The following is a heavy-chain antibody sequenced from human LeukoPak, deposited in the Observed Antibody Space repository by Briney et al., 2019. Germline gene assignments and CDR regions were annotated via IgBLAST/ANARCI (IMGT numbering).Heavy chain of an antibody. J-gene: IGHJ4*02. CDR2: IIPIFGTA. CDR3: AREKSLGDFWSGYSEY. D-gene: IGHD3-3*01. CDR1: GGTFSSYA. Sequence: GASVKVSCKASGGTFSSYAISVVRQAPGQGLEWMGGIIPIFGTANYAQKFQGRVTITADESTSTAYMELSSLRSEDTAVYYCAREKSLGDFWSGYSEYWGQGTMVTVSS. V-gene: IGHV1-69*01.